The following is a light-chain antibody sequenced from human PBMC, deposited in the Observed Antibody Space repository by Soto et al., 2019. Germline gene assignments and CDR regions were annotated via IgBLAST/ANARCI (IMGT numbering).Light chain of an antibody. J-gene: IGKJ1*01. CDR1: QSVSSY. CDR3: QQYNNWPRT. V-gene: IGKV3-15*01. CDR2: GAS. Sequence: EILMTQSPATLSVSPGERVTLSCRASQSVSSYLAWYQQKPGQPPRLLIYGASTRATGIPARFSGSGSGTEFTLTIGSLQSEDFAVYYCQQYNNWPRTFGQGAKVELK.